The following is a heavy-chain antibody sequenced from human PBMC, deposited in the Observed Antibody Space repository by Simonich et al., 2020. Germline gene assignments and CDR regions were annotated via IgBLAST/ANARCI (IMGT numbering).Heavy chain of an antibody. CDR1: GYTFTGYY. CDR3: AREEANGYSSSWNWFDP. V-gene: IGHV1-2*02. Sequence: QVQLVQSGAEVKKPGASVKVSCKASGYTFTGYYMHWVRQAPGQVLGWRRWINPNSGGKKYAQRLQGRVTMTRDTSNSTAYMELSRLRSDDTAVYYCAREEANGYSSSWNWFDPWGQGTLVTVSS. D-gene: IGHD6-13*01. J-gene: IGHJ5*02. CDR2: INPNSGGK.